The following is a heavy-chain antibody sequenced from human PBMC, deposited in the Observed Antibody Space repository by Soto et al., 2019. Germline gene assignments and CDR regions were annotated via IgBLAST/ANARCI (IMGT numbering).Heavy chain of an antibody. J-gene: IGHJ4*02. CDR2: IIPIFGTA. CDR1: GGTFSSYA. V-gene: IGHV1-69*13. D-gene: IGHD3-22*01. CDR3: ARATHYYDSSGYPKSLDY. Sequence: SVKVSCKASGGTFSSYAISWVRQAPGQGLEWMGGIIPIFGTANYAQKFQGRVTITADESTSTAYMELSSLRSEDTAVYYCARATHYYDSSGYPKSLDYWGQGTLVTVSS.